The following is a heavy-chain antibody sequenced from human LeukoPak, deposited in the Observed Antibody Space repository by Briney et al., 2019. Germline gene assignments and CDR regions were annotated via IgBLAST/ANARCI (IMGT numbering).Heavy chain of an antibody. CDR1: GGTFSSYA. Sequence: SVKVSCKASGGTFSSYAISWVRQAPGQGLEWMGGIIPIFGTANYAQKFQGRVTITTDESTSTAYMQLSSLRCEDTAVYYCARAGYSSGWYGGYFDYWGQGTLVTVSS. J-gene: IGHJ4*02. V-gene: IGHV1-69*05. D-gene: IGHD6-19*01. CDR3: ARAGYSSGWYGGYFDY. CDR2: IIPIFGTA.